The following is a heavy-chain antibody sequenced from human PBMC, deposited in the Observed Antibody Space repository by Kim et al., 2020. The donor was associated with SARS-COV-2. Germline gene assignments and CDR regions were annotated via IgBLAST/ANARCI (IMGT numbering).Heavy chain of an antibody. V-gene: IGHV3-30*14. D-gene: IGHD3-10*01. J-gene: IGHJ4*02. CDR3: ARDRRGLAASDY. Sequence: YYADSVKGRFTISRDNSKNTLYLQMNSLRAEDTAVYYCARDRRGLAASDYWGQGTLVTVSS.